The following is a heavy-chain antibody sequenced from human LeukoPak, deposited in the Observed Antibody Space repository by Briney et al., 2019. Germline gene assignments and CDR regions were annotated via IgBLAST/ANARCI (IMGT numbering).Heavy chain of an antibody. CDR3: ARDDCSGGSCYSDY. V-gene: IGHV4-31*03. Sequence: SETLSLTCTVSGRSISSCGHYWSWIRQHPGKGLEWIGYIYYSGSTYYNPSLKSRVTISVDTSKNQFSLKLSSVTAADTAVYYSARDDCSGGSCYSDYWGQGTLVTVSS. D-gene: IGHD2-15*01. J-gene: IGHJ4*02. CDR1: GRSISSCGHY. CDR2: IYYSGST.